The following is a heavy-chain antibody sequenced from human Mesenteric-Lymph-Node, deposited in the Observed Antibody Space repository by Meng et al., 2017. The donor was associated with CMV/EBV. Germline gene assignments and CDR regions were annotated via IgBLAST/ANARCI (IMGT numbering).Heavy chain of an antibody. D-gene: IGHD2-15*01. CDR2: INTDGAAT. Sequence: GESLKISCTASGFTFTNYWMHWVRQAPGKGLVWVSHINTDGAATSYADSVKGRFTISRDNAKNSLYLQMNSLRAEDTAVYYCARDLPELGYCSGGSCYGEDNWFDPWGQGTLVTVSS. CDR1: GFTFTNYW. CDR3: ARDLPELGYCSGGSCYGEDNWFDP. V-gene: IGHV3-74*01. J-gene: IGHJ5*02.